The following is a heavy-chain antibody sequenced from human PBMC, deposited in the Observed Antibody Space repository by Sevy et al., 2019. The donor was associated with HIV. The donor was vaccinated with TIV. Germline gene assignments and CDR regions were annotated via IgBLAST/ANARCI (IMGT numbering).Heavy chain of an antibody. CDR3: ARAPSIAVAAGFDY. V-gene: IGHV1-18*04. D-gene: IGHD6-19*01. CDR2: ISAYNGNT. J-gene: IGHJ4*02. CDR1: GYTFTSYG. Sequence: ASVKVSCKASGYTFTSYGISWVRQAPGQGLEWMGWISAYNGNTNYAQKLQGRVTMTTDTSTGTAYMELRSLRSDDPAVYYCARAPSIAVAAGFDYWGQGTLVTVSS.